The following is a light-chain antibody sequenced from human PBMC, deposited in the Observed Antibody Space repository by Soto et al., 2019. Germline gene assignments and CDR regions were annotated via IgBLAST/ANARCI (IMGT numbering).Light chain of an antibody. CDR2: AAS. CDR1: QGISGW. Sequence: DIHMTQSPSFVSASVGDRVTITCRASQGISGWLAWYQHKPGRAPKLLIHAASSLESGVPSRFSGSGSGTDFTLTISSLQPDDFATYYCQQTTSFPLTFGGGTKVEIK. J-gene: IGKJ4*01. CDR3: QQTTSFPLT. V-gene: IGKV1-12*01.